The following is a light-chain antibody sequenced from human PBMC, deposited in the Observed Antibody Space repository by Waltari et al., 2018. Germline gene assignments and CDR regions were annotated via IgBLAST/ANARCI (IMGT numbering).Light chain of an antibody. CDR3: CSYAGSSLWDV. V-gene: IGLV2-23*01. J-gene: IGLJ1*01. CDR2: EGS. CDR1: SSDVGSYNL. Sequence: QSALTQPASVSGSPGQSITIPCTGTSSDVGSYNLVSWYQQHPGKAPKLMIYEGSKRPSGVSNRFSGSKSGNTASLTISGLQAEDEADYYCCSYAGSSLWDVFGTGTKVTVL.